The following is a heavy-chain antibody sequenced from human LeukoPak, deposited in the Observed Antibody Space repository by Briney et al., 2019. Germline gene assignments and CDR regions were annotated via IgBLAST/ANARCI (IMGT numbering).Heavy chain of an antibody. CDR3: VNSGRLLGEFTDAFDI. Sequence: GGSLRLSCAASGFTFTKYWTTWVRQAPGKGLEWVGNIKQDGSEKDYVDSVKGRFTISRDNAKNSLYLQMNSLRAEDTAVYYCVNSGRLLGEFTDAFDIWGQGTVVTVSS. CDR2: IKQDGSEK. D-gene: IGHD3-10*01. CDR1: GFTFTKYW. V-gene: IGHV3-7*01. J-gene: IGHJ3*02.